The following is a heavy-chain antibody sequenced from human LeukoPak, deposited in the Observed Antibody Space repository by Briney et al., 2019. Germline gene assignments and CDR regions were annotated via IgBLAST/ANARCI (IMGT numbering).Heavy chain of an antibody. J-gene: IGHJ4*02. V-gene: IGHV3-30*02. CDR3: AKSTGPKGHTAMVIDY. CDR1: GFTFSSYG. Sequence: PGGSLRLSCAASGFTFSSYGMHWVRQAPGKGLEWVAFIRYDGSNKYYADSVKGRFTISRDNSKNTLYLQMNSLRAEDTAVYYCAKSTGPKGHTAMVIDYWGQGTLVTVSS. CDR2: IRYDGSNK. D-gene: IGHD5-18*01.